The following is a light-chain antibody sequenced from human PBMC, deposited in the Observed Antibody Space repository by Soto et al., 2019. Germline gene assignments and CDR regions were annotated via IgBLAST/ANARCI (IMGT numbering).Light chain of an antibody. Sequence: EIVLTQSPGTLSLSPGERATLSCRASQSVRSSYLAWYQQKPGQAPRLLIYGASSRATGIPDRFSGSASGTDFTLPISRLEPEDFAVYYCQQYGSSPYSFGQGTKLEIK. CDR2: GAS. CDR1: QSVRSSY. CDR3: QQYGSSPYS. V-gene: IGKV3-20*01. J-gene: IGKJ2*03.